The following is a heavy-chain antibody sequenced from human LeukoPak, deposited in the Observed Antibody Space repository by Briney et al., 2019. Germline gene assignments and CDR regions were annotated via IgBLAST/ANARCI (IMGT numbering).Heavy chain of an antibody. CDR3: TTDSRDGYNYGRHFDY. CDR1: GFTFSRAW. D-gene: IGHD5-24*01. V-gene: IGHV3-15*01. J-gene: IGHJ4*02. Sequence: PGGSLRLSCAASGFTFSRAWMSWVRQAPGKGLEWVGRIKSKTDGGTTDYAAPVKGRFTISRDDSRNTLYLQMNSLKTEDTAVYYCTTDSRDGYNYGRHFDYWGQGTLVTVSS. CDR2: IKSKTDGGTT.